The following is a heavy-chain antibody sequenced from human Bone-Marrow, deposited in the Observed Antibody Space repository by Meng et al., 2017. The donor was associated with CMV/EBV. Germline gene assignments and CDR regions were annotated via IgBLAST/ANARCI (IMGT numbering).Heavy chain of an antibody. CDR2: TYYRSKWYN. D-gene: IGHD6-13*01. J-gene: IGHJ4*02. V-gene: IGHV6-1*01. CDR3: AILGYSSPYDY. CDR1: GDSFSSNSAA. Sequence: SGDSFSSNSAAWNWIGQSPSRGLEWLGRTYYRSKWYNDYAVSVKSRITIKPDTSKNQFSLQLNSVTPEDTAVYYCAILGYSSPYDYWGRGTLVTISS.